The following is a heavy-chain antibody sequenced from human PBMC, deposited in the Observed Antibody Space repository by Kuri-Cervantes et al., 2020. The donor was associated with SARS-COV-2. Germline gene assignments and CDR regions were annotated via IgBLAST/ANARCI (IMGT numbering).Heavy chain of an antibody. CDR2: IYHSGST. Sequence: SETLSLTCAVSGGSISSGYYWGWIRQPPGKGLEWIGSIYHSGSTYYNPSLKSRVTISVDTSKNQFSLKLSSVTAADTAVYYCARDPLDYWGQGTLVTVSS. CDR1: GGSISSGYY. CDR3: ARDPLDY. J-gene: IGHJ4*02. V-gene: IGHV4-38-2*02.